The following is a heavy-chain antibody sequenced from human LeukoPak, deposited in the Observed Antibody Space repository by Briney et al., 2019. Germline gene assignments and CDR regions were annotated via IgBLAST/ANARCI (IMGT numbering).Heavy chain of an antibody. CDR1: GFTFGDYY. J-gene: IGHJ4*02. CDR3: AKDWERWLQFMGDY. D-gene: IGHD5-24*01. V-gene: IGHV3-11*06. CDR2: ISSSSSYT. Sequence: PGGSLRLSCAASGFTFGDYYMSWIRQAPGKGLEWVSYISSSSSYTNYADSVKGRFTISRDNAKNSLYLQMNSLRAEDTAVYYCAKDWERWLQFMGDYWGQGTLVTVSS.